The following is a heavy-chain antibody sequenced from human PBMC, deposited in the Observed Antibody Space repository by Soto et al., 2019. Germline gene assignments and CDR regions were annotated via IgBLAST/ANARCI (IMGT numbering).Heavy chain of an antibody. V-gene: IGHV4-34*01. Sequence: SETLSLTCAVYGGSFSGYYWSWIRQPPGKGPEWIGEINHSGSTNYNPSLKSRVTISVDTSKNQFSLKLSSVTAADTAVYYCARGTAAGTNFDYWGQGTLVTVSS. J-gene: IGHJ4*02. CDR3: ARGTAAGTNFDY. CDR2: INHSGST. D-gene: IGHD6-13*01. CDR1: GGSFSGYY.